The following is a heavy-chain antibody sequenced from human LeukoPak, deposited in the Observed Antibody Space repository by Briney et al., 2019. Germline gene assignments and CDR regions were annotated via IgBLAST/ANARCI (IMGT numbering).Heavy chain of an antibody. CDR1: GFTFSTYG. CDR2: IRYGGTNK. D-gene: IGHD3-10*01. Sequence: GGSLRLSCAASGFTFSTYGMHWVRQAPGKGLEWVAFIRYGGTNKYYTDSVKGRFTISRDNSKNTLYLQMNSLRAEDTAVYYCARRVTMVRGVFYYYYYMDVWGKGTTVTISS. CDR3: ARRVTMVRGVFYYYYYMDV. J-gene: IGHJ6*03. V-gene: IGHV3-30*02.